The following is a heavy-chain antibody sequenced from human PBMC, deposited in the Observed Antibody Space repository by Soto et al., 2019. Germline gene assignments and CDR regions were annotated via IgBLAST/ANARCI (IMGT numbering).Heavy chain of an antibody. J-gene: IGHJ3*02. D-gene: IGHD6-13*01. CDR3: ARETSSWYAFDI. CDR1: GFTFSSYA. CDR2: ISYDVSNK. Sequence: GGSLRLSCAASGFTFSSYAMHWVRQAPGKGLEWVAVISYDVSNKYYADSVKGRFTISRDNSKNTLYLQMNSLRAEDTAVYYCARETSSWYAFDIWGQGTMVTVSS. V-gene: IGHV3-30*04.